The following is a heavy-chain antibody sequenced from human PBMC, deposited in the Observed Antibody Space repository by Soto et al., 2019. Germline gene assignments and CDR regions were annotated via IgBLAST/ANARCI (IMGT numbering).Heavy chain of an antibody. CDR3: ARTDDLPEYFQH. CDR1: GYTFTSYG. CDR2: ISAYNGNT. V-gene: IGHV1-18*01. Sequence: ASVKVSCKASGYTFTSYGISWVRQAPGQGLEWMGWISAYNGNTDYAQKLQGRVTMTTDTSTSTAYMELRSLRSDDTAVYYCARTDDLPEYFQHRGQGTLVTVSS. J-gene: IGHJ1*01. D-gene: IGHD2-21*02.